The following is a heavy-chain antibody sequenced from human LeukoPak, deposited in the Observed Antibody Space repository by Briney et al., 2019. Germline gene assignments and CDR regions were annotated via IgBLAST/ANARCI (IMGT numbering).Heavy chain of an antibody. CDR2: IGTAGDT. CDR1: GFTFSNYD. J-gene: IGHJ4*02. D-gene: IGHD3-10*01. Sequence: LSGGSLRLSCAASGFTFSNYDMHWVRQATGKGLEWVSVIGTAGDTYYPNSVKGRFTISRENAKNSLYLQMNSLRARDTAVYFCARASGSYYDFDYWGQGTLVTVSS. V-gene: IGHV3-13*04. CDR3: ARASGSYYDFDY.